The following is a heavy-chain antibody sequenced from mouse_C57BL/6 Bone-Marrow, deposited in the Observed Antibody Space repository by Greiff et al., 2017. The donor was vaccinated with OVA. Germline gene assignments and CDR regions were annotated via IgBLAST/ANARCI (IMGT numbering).Heavy chain of an antibody. CDR1: GYTFTSYG. V-gene: IGHV1-81*01. J-gene: IGHJ4*01. D-gene: IGHD1-1*01. CDR3: ARRGIYYYGSSPMDY. CDR2: IYPRSGNT. Sequence: VKLMESGAELARPGASVKLSCKASGYTFTSYGISWVKQRTGQGLEWIGEIYPRSGNTYYNEKFKGKATLTADKSSSTAYMELRSLTSEDSAVYFCARRGIYYYGSSPMDYWGQGTSVTVSS.